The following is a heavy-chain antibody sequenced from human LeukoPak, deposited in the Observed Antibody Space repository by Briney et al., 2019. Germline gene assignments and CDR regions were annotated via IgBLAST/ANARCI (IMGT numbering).Heavy chain of an antibody. CDR1: GSTFRSYW. Sequence: PGGSLRLSCAASGSTFRSYWMHWARQAPGKGLVWVSRIKTDGSSTSYADSVKGRFTISRDNAKNTLYLQMNTLRAEDTAVYFCARESYSSGSYYFDYWGQGTLVTVSS. CDR3: ARESYSSGSYYFDY. CDR2: IKTDGSST. V-gene: IGHV3-74*01. J-gene: IGHJ4*02. D-gene: IGHD3-22*01.